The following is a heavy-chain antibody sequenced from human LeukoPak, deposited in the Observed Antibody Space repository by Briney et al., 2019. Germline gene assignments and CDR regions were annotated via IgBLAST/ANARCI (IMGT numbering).Heavy chain of an antibody. CDR3: ARAPTKYYYYYMDV. J-gene: IGHJ6*03. CDR2: INFAGST. V-gene: IGHV4-4*07. Sequence: SETLSLTCTVSGGSISSYYWSWIRQPAGKGLEWIGRINFAGSTNYNPSLKSRVTMSVDTSKNQFSLKLSSVTAADTAVYYCARAPTKYYYYYMDVWGKGTTVTVSS. D-gene: IGHD5-24*01. CDR1: GGSISSYY.